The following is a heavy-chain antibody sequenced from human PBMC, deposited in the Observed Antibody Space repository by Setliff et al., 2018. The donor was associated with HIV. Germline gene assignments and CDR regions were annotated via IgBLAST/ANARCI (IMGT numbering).Heavy chain of an antibody. V-gene: IGHV4-38-2*01. CDR3: ARVVPREVAPGGFDI. CDR2: IYYSGST. D-gene: IGHD5-12*01. Sequence: SETLSLTCAVSGYSVSSGYYWGWIRQPPGKGLEWIASIYYSGSTYYAPSLKSRITISVDTSKNQYSLKLTSVTAADTAVYFCARVVPREVAPGGFDIWGQGTMVTVSS. J-gene: IGHJ3*02. CDR1: GYSVSSGYY.